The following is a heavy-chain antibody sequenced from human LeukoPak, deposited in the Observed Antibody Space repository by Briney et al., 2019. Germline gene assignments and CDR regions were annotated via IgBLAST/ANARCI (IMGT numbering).Heavy chain of an antibody. D-gene: IGHD6-13*01. J-gene: IGHJ4*02. CDR1: GGSISSGGYY. CDR2: IYYSGST. V-gene: IGHV4-31*03. CDR3: ASSIAAAGRQVDY. Sequence: SETLSLTCTVSGGSISSGGYYWSWIRQHPGKGLEWIGYIYYSGSTYYNPSLKSRVTISVDTSKNQFSLKLSSVTAADTAVYYCASSIAAAGRQVDYWGQGTLVTVSS.